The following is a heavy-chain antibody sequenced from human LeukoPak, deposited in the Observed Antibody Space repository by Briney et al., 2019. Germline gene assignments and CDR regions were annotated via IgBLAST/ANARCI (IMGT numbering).Heavy chain of an antibody. J-gene: IGHJ4*02. CDR3: ARGADSSGYYSIFYFDY. CDR2: TYYSGST. Sequence: SETLSLTCTVSGGSISSYYWNWIRQPPGKGLEWIGYTYYSGSTNYNPSLKSRVTISVDASKNQFSLKLSSVTAADTAVYYCARGADSSGYYSIFYFDYWGQGTLVTVSS. V-gene: IGHV4-59*01. CDR1: GGSISSYY. D-gene: IGHD3-22*01.